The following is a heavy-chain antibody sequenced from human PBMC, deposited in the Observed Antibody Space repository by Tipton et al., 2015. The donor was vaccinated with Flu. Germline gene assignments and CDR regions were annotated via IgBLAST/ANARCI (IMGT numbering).Heavy chain of an antibody. CDR3: AKTTGGYDMTFDY. Sequence: AVSGFPFRNYGMSWVRQAPGKGLEWVSHISGSGLSTYYADSVKGRFTISRDNSKNTLFLQMNSLRAEDTAVYYCAKTTGGYDMTFDYWGQGAMVTVSS. J-gene: IGHJ4*02. CDR2: ISGSGLST. D-gene: IGHD5-12*01. V-gene: IGHV3-23*01. CDR1: GFPFRNYG.